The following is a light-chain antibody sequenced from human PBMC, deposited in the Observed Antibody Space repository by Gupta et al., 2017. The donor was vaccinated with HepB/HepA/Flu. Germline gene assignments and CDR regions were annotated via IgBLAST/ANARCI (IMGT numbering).Light chain of an antibody. CDR3: GTWDSSLSACV. Sequence: QSVLTQPPSVSAAPGQKVTISCSGSSSNIGNNYVSWYQQLPGTAPTLLIYENNKRPSGIPDRFSGSKSGTSATLGITGRHTGDEADYYCGTWDSSLSACVFGTGTKFTVL. CDR1: SSNIGNNY. V-gene: IGLV1-51*02. J-gene: IGLJ1*01. CDR2: ENN.